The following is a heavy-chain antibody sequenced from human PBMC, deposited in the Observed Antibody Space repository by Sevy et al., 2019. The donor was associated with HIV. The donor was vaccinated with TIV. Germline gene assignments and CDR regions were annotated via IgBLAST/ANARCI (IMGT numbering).Heavy chain of an antibody. Sequence: GSLRLSCTVSGGSINSDHWNWIRQPPGKGLEWIGYVYYTGGTNYNPSLKNRVTISVDRTKIQFSLKLTSVTAADTAVYYCARRNDFDIWGQGTMVTVSS. CDR3: ARRNDFDI. J-gene: IGHJ3*02. CDR2: VYYTGGT. V-gene: IGHV4-59*08. CDR1: GGSINSDH.